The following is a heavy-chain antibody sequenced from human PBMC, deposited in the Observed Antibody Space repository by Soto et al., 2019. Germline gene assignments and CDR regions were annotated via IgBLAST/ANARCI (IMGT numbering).Heavy chain of an antibody. V-gene: IGHV3-7*05. CDR1: GFTFSSYW. J-gene: IGHJ5*02. CDR3: ARDRLMLSTVTNNWFDP. CDR2: IKQDGSEK. Sequence: GESLKISCAASGFTFSSYWMSWVRQAPGKGLEWVANIKQDGSEKYYVDSVKGRFTISRDNAKNSLYLQMNSLRAEDTAVYYCARDRLMLSTVTNNWFDPWGQGTLVTVSS. D-gene: IGHD4-17*01.